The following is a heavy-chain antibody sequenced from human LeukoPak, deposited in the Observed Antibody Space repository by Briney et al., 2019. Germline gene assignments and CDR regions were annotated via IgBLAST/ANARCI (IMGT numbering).Heavy chain of an antibody. V-gene: IGHV3-21*01. J-gene: IGHJ4*02. CDR1: GFTFSSYS. CDR3: AREKGYSGSSFDY. Sequence: PGGSLRLSCAASGFTFSSYSMNWVRQAPGKGLEWVSSISPSSSYIYYADSVKGRFTISRDNAKNSLYLQMVSLRDEDTAVYYCAREKGYSGSSFDYWGQGTLVTVSS. CDR2: ISPSSSYI. D-gene: IGHD1-26*01.